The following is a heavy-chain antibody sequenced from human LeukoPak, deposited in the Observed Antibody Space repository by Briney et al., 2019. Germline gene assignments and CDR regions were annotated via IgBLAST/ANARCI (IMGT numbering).Heavy chain of an antibody. CDR3: ARDLTYGRPWNDY. D-gene: IGHD1-1*01. CDR1: GYTLTELS. CDR2: FDPEDGET. J-gene: IGHJ4*02. V-gene: IGHV1-24*01. Sequence: SVKVSCKVSGYTLTELSMHWVRQAPGKGLEWMGGFDPEDGETIYAQKFQGRVTITADESTSTAYMELSSLRSEDTAVYYCARDLTYGRPWNDYWGQGTLVTVSS.